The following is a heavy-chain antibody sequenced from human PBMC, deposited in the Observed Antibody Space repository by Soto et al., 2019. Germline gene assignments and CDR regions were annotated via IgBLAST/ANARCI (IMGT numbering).Heavy chain of an antibody. J-gene: IGHJ4*02. CDR3: ASPGGSSGFLAYYFDT. D-gene: IGHD6-13*01. CDR1: GGSISSSSYY. CDR2: IYYSGST. Sequence: SETLSLTCTVSGGSISSSSYYWGWIRQPPGKGLEWIGSIYYSGSTYYNPSLKSRVTISVDTSKNQFSLKLSSVTAADTAVYYCASPGGSSGFLAYYFDTWGQGTLLTVSS. V-gene: IGHV4-39*01.